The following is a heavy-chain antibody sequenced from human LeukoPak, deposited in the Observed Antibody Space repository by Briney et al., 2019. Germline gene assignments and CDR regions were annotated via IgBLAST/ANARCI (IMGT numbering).Heavy chain of an antibody. CDR2: IWYDGSNK. CDR3: ARDRGVVVAPDY. Sequence: GGSLRLSCAASGFTFSSYGMHWVRQAPGKGLEWVAVIWYDGSNKYYADSVKGRFTISRDNSKNTLYLQMNSLRAEDTAVYYCARDRGVVVAPDYWGQGTLVTVSS. CDR1: GFTFSSYG. D-gene: IGHD3-10*01. J-gene: IGHJ4*02. V-gene: IGHV3-33*01.